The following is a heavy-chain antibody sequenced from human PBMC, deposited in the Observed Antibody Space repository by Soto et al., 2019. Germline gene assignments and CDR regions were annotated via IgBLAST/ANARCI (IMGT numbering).Heavy chain of an antibody. CDR1: GGSFSGYY. Sequence: QVQLQQWGAGLLKPSETLSLTCAVYGGSFSGYYWSWIRQPPGKGLEWIGEINHSGSTNYNPSLKSRVTISXDXXKNQCSLKLLSVTAADTAVYYCARVTGRYSYGMDVWGQGTTVTVSS. CDR3: ARVTGRYSYGMDV. CDR2: INHSGST. V-gene: IGHV4-34*01. J-gene: IGHJ6*02.